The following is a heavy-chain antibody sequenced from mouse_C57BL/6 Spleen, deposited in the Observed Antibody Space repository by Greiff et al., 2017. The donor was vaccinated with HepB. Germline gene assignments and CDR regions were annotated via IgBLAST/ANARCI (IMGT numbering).Heavy chain of an antibody. CDR1: GYTFTSYW. D-gene: IGHD1-1*01. Sequence: QVQLQQPGAALVKPGASVKLSCKASGYTFTSYWMHWVKQRPGRGLEWIGRIYPNSGGTKYNEKFKSKATLTVDKPSSTAYMQLSSLTSEDSAVYYCARAQITTVVATEAMDYWGQGTSVTVSS. J-gene: IGHJ4*01. CDR3: ARAQITTVVATEAMDY. CDR2: IYPNSGGT. V-gene: IGHV1-72*01.